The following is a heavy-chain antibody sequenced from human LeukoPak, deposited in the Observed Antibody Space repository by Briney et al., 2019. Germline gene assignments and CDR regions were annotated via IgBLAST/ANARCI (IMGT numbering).Heavy chain of an antibody. V-gene: IGHV4-39*07. Sequence: KPSETLSLTCTVSGGSISSSNYYWGWIRQPPGKGLEWIGVIYYSGTTYYNPSLKSRVTISIDTSKQQFSLKLSSVTAADTAEYYCARLMAIRENGFDFWGQGTMVTVSS. CDR2: IYYSGTT. CDR1: GGSISSSNYY. CDR3: ARLMAIRENGFDF. D-gene: IGHD2-8*01. J-gene: IGHJ3*01.